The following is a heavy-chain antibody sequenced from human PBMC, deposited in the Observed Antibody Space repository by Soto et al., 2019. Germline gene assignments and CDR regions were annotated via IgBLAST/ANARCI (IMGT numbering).Heavy chain of an antibody. V-gene: IGHV3-30*18. Sequence: PGGSLRLSCAASGFTFSNYGMHWVRQAPGKGLEWVAVISYDGSGQYYSDSVKGRFTISRDDSKNTMFLQMNGLRAEDTGVYYCAKELRIVGFLDFWGQGTLVTVSS. J-gene: IGHJ4*02. CDR1: GFTFSNYG. CDR2: ISYDGSGQ. CDR3: AKELRIVGFLDF. D-gene: IGHD1-26*01.